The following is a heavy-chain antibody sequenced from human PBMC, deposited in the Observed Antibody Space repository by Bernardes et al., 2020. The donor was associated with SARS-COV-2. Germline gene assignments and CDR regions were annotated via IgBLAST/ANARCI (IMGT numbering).Heavy chain of an antibody. J-gene: IGHJ4*01. V-gene: IGHV1-2*02. D-gene: IGHD3-3*01. CDR1: GYTFTAYY. Sequence: ASVKVSCKASGYTFTAYYMYWVRQAPGQGLEWMGWINPNSGGTNYAQKFQGRVTMTCDTYISTAYMDLSRLRSDDTAVYYCARVGSGTYPPDFDYWGHCTLVP. CDR3: ARVGSGTYPPDFDY. CDR2: INPNSGGT.